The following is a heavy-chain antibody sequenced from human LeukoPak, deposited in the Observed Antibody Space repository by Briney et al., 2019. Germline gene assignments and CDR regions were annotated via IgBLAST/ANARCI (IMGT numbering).Heavy chain of an antibody. D-gene: IGHD3-3*01. CDR2: IYHSGST. V-gene: IGHV4-4*02. CDR1: GGSGGSISSSNY. Sequence: PSETLSLTCAVSGGSGGSISSSNYWSWVRQPPGKGLEWIGEIYHSGSTNYNPSLKSRVTISVDTSKNQFSLKLSSVTAADTAVYYCARDFGAFDIWGQGTMVTVSS. J-gene: IGHJ3*02. CDR3: ARDFGAFDI.